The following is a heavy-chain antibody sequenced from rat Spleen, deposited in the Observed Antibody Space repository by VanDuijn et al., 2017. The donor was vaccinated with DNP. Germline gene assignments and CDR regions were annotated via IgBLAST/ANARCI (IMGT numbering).Heavy chain of an antibody. V-gene: IGHV5-58*01. CDR1: GFTFNNYW. J-gene: IGHJ2*01. CDR2: INTDGGST. D-gene: IGHD1-4*01. CDR3: ATGGPGNY. Sequence: EVQLVESGGDLVQPGRSLKLSCVASGFTFNNYWMYWIRQAPGKGLEWVASINTDGGSTYYRDSVKGRFTISRDNAKSTLYLQMDSLRSEDTATYYCATGGPGNYWGQGVMVTVSP.